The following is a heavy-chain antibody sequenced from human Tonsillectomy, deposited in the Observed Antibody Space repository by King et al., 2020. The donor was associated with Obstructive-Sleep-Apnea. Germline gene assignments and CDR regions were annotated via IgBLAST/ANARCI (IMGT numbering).Heavy chain of an antibody. D-gene: IGHD6-6*01. V-gene: IGHV2-26*01. CDR3: VRMVHPYLLYGSSSSYYYGMDV. CDR2: IFSNDEK. J-gene: IGHJ6*02. Sequence: TLKESGPVLVKPTETLTLTCTVSGFSLSNAKMGVNWIRQPPGKALEWLAHIFSNDEKSYSTSLKSRLTISKDTSKSQVVLAMTNMDPVDTATYYCVRMVHPYLLYGSSSSYYYGMDVWGQGTTVTVSS. CDR1: GFSLSNAKMG.